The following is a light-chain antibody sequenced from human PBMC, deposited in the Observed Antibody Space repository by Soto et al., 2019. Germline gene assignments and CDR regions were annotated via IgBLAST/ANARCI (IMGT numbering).Light chain of an antibody. Sequence: QSALTQPASVSGSPGQSITISCTGTSSDVGAYNYVSWYQQHPGKAPKLMIYEVSNRPSGVSNRFSGSKSGNMASLTISGLQAEDEADYYCSSYTSSSTYVFGTGTKLTVL. CDR2: EVS. J-gene: IGLJ1*01. CDR3: SSYTSSSTYV. V-gene: IGLV2-14*01. CDR1: SSDVGAYNY.